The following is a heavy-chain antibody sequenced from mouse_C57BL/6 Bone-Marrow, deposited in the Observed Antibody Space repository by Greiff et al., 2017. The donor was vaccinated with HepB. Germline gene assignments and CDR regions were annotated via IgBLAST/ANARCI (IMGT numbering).Heavy chain of an antibody. V-gene: IGHV3-6*01. Sequence: DVKLQESGPGLVKPSQSLSLTCSVTGYSITSGYNWNWIRQFPGNKLEWMGYISYDGSNNYNPSLKNRISITRDTSKNQFFLKLNSVTTEDTATYYCARGDYGSRTWFAYWGQGTLVTVSA. CDR3: ARGDYGSRTWFAY. CDR1: GYSITSGYN. J-gene: IGHJ3*01. CDR2: ISYDGSN. D-gene: IGHD1-1*01.